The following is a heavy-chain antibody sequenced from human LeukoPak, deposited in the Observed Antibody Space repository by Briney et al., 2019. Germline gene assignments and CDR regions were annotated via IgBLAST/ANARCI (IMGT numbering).Heavy chain of an antibody. V-gene: IGHV3-11*05. CDR1: GFTFSDYY. Sequence: GGSLRLSCAASGFTFSDYYMSWIRQAPGKGLEWVSYISSSSSYTNYADSVKGRFTISRDNAKNSLYLQMNSLRAEDTAVYYCARGQLKYCSSTSCYTGAFDIWGQGTMVTVSS. D-gene: IGHD2-2*02. J-gene: IGHJ3*02. CDR3: ARGQLKYCSSTSCYTGAFDI. CDR2: ISSSSSYT.